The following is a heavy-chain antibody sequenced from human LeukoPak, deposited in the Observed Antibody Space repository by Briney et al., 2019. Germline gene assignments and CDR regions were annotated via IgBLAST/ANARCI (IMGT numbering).Heavy chain of an antibody. D-gene: IGHD2-2*01. CDR1: GFTLSDYW. CDR3: ARSSASCCDY. CDR2: INSDGSST. J-gene: IGHJ4*02. V-gene: IGHV3-74*01. Sequence: PGGSLRLSCAASGFTLSDYWMSWVRQAPGKGLVWVSRINSDGSSTSYADSVKGRFTISRDNAKNTLYLQMNSLRAEDTAVYYCARSSASCCDYWGQGTLVTVSS.